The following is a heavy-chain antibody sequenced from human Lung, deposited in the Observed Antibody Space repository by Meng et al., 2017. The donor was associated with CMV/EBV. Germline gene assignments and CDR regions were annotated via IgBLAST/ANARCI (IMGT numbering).Heavy chain of an antibody. Sequence: QLQESGQGSMEPSATLSLTCTVSGASISCYYWSWIRPPGGKGLGWIGRIYTSGSTNYNPALKSRVTMSVDTSKNQFSLQLSSVTAADTAVYYCARGSRDEAFQHWGQGTLVTVSS. D-gene: IGHD5-24*01. CDR1: GASISCYY. J-gene: IGHJ1*01. CDR2: IYTSGST. CDR3: ARGSRDEAFQH. V-gene: IGHV4-4*07.